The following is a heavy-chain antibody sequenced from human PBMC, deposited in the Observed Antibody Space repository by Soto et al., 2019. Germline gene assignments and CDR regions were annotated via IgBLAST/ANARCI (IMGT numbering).Heavy chain of an antibody. CDR1: GASIRSGGYY. J-gene: IGHJ4*02. Sequence: SETLYLTCSVSGASIRSGGYYWSWLRQSPGKGLEWIGHIYYTGSTFYSPSLKSRLTISLDTSKNQFSLDLRSVTAADTAMYYCARIEMASIKWGRGTLVTVPS. V-gene: IGHV4-31*03. CDR2: IYYTGST. CDR3: ARIEMASIK.